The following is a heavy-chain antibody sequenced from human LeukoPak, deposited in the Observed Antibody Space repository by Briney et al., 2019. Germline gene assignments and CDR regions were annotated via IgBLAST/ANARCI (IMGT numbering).Heavy chain of an antibody. CDR2: ITSSSSRI. Sequence: GGSLRLSCAASGFAFRSYSMNWVRQPPGQRLEWVSYITSSSSRIYYADSVKDRFTISRDYAKNSLYLQMNSLRAEDTAVYYCARARYYYGSGSPPNWFDPWGQGTLVTVSS. V-gene: IGHV3-48*01. CDR1: GFAFRSYS. CDR3: ARARYYYGSGSPPNWFDP. J-gene: IGHJ5*02. D-gene: IGHD3-10*01.